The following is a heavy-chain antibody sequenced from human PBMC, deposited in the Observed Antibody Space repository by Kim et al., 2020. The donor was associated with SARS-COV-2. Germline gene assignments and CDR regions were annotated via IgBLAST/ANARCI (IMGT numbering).Heavy chain of an antibody. Sequence: SETLSLTCTVSGGSISSSSYYWGWIRQPPGKGLEWIGSIYYSGSTYYNPSLKSRVTISVDTSKNQFSLKLSSVTAADTAVYYCARGVGAGDCSGGSCYYYFYGMDVWGQGTTLTVSS. V-gene: IGHV4-39*01. CDR2: IYYSGST. J-gene: IGHJ6*01. CDR3: ARGVGAGDCSGGSCYYYFYGMDV. D-gene: IGHD2-15*01. CDR1: GGSISSSSYY.